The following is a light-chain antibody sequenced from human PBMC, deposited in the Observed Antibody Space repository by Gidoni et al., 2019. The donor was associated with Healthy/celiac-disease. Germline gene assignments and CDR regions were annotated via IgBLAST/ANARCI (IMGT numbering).Light chain of an antibody. CDR2: DAS. Sequence: IVLTQSPATLFLSPGERANLSCRARQSVSSSFSWYQQKPGPPPRLLISDASNRAAGIPARFSGSGCGTDFALTISSIEPEDFAVYNCQQRNNWPPITFGQGTRLEIK. CDR1: QSVSSS. V-gene: IGKV3-11*01. CDR3: QQRNNWPPIT. J-gene: IGKJ5*01.